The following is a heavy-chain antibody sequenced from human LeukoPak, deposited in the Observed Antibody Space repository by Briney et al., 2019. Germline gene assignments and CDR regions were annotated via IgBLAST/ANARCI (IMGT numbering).Heavy chain of an antibody. CDR1: GGSISSYY. J-gene: IGHJ4*02. Sequence: PSETLSLTCTVSGGSISSYYWSWIRQPPGKGLEWIGYIYYSGGTNYNPSLKSRVTISVDTSKNQFSLKLSSVTAADTAVYYCARLPGETWGLFDHRGQGTLVTASS. V-gene: IGHV4-59*08. CDR3: ARLPGETWGLFDH. CDR2: IYYSGGT. D-gene: IGHD3-16*01.